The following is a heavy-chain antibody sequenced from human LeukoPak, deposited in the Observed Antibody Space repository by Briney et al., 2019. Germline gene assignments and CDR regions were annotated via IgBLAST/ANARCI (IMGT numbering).Heavy chain of an antibody. D-gene: IGHD5-12*01. J-gene: IGHJ4*02. Sequence: GASVKVSCKASGYSFTSYGISWVRQAPGQGLEWMGWISAYNGNTNYAQKLQGRVTMTTDTSTSTAYMELRSLRSVDTAADHCARDYSGYDLGGYSGQGTLVTASP. CDR2: ISAYNGNT. V-gene: IGHV1-18*01. CDR3: ARDYSGYDLGGY. CDR1: GYSFTSYG.